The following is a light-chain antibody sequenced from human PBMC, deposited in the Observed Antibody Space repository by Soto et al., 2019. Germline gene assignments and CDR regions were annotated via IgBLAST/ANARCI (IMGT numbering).Light chain of an antibody. CDR1: ESVSSNY. CDR3: QQYGSLSWT. CDR2: GGS. V-gene: IGKV3-20*01. Sequence: VLAQTKGTLSFPPVERATLSCMASESVSSNYLAWYQQKPGQAPRLLIYGGSNRATGIPARFSGSGSGTDFTLTISRLEPEDFAMYYCQQYGSLSWTFGQGPKVDI. J-gene: IGKJ1*01.